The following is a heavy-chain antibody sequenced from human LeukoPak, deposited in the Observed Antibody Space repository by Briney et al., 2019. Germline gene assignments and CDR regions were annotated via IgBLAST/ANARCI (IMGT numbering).Heavy chain of an antibody. V-gene: IGHV3-21*06. Sequence: SVKGRFTISRDNAKSSLYLQMNSLRAEDTAVYYCAGYTGTTGTTYHYYGVDVWGQGTTVTVSS. CDR3: AGYTGTTGTTYHYYGVDV. D-gene: IGHD1-1*01. J-gene: IGHJ6*02.